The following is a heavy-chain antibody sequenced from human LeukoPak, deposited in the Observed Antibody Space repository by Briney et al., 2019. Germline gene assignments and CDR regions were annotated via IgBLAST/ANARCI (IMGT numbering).Heavy chain of an antibody. D-gene: IGHD6-13*01. CDR3: ARDRGPPNIAAAPFGY. CDR2: INPNSGGT. V-gene: IGHV1-2*02. CDR1: GYTFIGYY. J-gene: IGHJ4*02. Sequence: ASVKVSCKASGYTFIGYYMHWVRQAPGQGLEWMGWINPNSGGTNYAQKFQGRVTMTRDTSISTAYMELSRLRSDDTAVYYCARDRGPPNIAAAPFGYWGQGTLVTVSS.